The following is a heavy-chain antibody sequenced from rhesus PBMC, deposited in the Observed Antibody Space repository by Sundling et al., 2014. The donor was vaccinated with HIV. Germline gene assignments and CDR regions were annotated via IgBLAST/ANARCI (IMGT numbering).Heavy chain of an antibody. CDR2: ISSGGGTT. V-gene: IGHV3S42*01. Sequence: EVQLVESGGGLVQPGGSLRLSCAASGFTFSSYDMYWVRQAPGKGLEWISGISSGGGTTYYADSVKGRFTISRDNSKTTFSLQMNSLTTEDTAVYYCATPVDTVGTVTPDYWGQGVWSPSPQ. CDR1: GFTFSSYD. J-gene: IGHJ4*01. CDR3: ATPVDTVGTVTPDY. D-gene: IGHD5-24*01.